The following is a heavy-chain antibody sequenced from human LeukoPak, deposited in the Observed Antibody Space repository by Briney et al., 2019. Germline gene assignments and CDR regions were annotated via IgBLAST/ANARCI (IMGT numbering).Heavy chain of an antibody. J-gene: IGHJ6*03. V-gene: IGHV4-34*01. CDR2: INHSGST. D-gene: IGHD6-13*01. Sequence: PSETLSLTCAVYGGSFSGYYWSWIRQPPGKGLEWIGEINHSGSTNYNPSLKSRVTISVDTSKNQFSLKLSSVTAANTAVYYCAREAAAAGNFGIGYYYYYYMDVWGKGTTVTVSS. CDR3: AREAAAAGNFGIGYYYYYYMDV. CDR1: GGSFSGYY.